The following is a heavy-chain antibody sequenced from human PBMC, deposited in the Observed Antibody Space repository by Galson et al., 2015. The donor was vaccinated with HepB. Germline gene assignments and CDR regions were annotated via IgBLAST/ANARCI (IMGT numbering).Heavy chain of an antibody. V-gene: IGHV3-20*04. CDR2: INWNGGST. J-gene: IGHJ4*02. Sequence: SLRLSCAASGFTFDDYGMSWVRQAPGKGLEWVSGINWNGGSTGYADSVKGRFTISRDNAKNSLYLQMNSLRAEDTALYYCARGEQQWLDASFDYWGQGTLVTVSS. CDR1: GFTFDDYG. D-gene: IGHD6-19*01. CDR3: ARGEQQWLDASFDY.